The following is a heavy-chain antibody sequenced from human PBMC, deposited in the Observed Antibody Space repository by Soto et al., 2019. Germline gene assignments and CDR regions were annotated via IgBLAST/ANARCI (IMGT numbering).Heavy chain of an antibody. Sequence: QLQLQESGSGLVKPSQTLSLTCAVSGGSISSGGYSWSWIRQPPGKGLEWIGYIYHSGSTYYNPSPKSRVTRAVDRSKNQCSLKLSAVTAADTAVYYCASSHAGAQITAAVHWGQGTLVTVSS. D-gene: IGHD6-13*01. V-gene: IGHV4-30-2*01. CDR1: GGSISSGGYS. J-gene: IGHJ4*02. CDR3: ASSHAGAQITAAVH. CDR2: IYHSGST.